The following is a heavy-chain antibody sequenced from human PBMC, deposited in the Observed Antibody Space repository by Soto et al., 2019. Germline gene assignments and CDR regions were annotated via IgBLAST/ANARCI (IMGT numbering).Heavy chain of an antibody. CDR3: ASYDSSGYVFDY. D-gene: IGHD3-22*01. V-gene: IGHV4-30-4*01. CDR2: IYYSGST. Sequence: TLSLTCAVYGGSFNNYYWSWIRQPPGKGLEWIGYIYYSGSTYYNPSLKSRVTISVDTSKNQFSLKLSSVTAADTAVYYCASYDSSGYVFDYWGQGTLVTVSS. CDR1: GGSFNNYY. J-gene: IGHJ4*02.